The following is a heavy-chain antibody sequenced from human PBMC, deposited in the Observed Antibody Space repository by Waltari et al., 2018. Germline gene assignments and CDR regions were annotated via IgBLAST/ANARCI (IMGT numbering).Heavy chain of an antibody. Sequence: QVQLQQWGAGLLKPSETLSLTCAVYGGSFSGYYWSWIRQPPGTGLEWIGEINHSRSTTHNPCLNSGVTMSLDTSKNQFSLKLSSVTAADTAVYYGARQDDSGWPSHNYMDVWGKGTTVTVSS. V-gene: IGHV4-34*01. CDR2: INHSRST. D-gene: IGHD6-19*01. J-gene: IGHJ6*03. CDR1: GGSFSGYY. CDR3: ARQDDSGWPSHNYMDV.